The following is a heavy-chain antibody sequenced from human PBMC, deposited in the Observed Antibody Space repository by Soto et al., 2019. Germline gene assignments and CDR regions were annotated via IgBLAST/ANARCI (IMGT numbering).Heavy chain of an antibody. CDR2: ISGSGGST. J-gene: IGHJ6*03. Sequence: GGSLRLSCAASGFTFSSYAMSWVRQAPGKGLEWVSAISGSGGSTYYADSVKGRFTISRDNSKNTLYLQMNSLRAEDTAVYYCAKGTDSGYYYYYMDVWGKGTTVTVSS. V-gene: IGHV3-23*01. CDR3: AKGTDSGYYYYYMDV. CDR1: GFTFSSYA. D-gene: IGHD1-26*01.